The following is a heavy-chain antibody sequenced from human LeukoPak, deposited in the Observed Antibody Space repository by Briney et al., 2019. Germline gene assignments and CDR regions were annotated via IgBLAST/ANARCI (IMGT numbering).Heavy chain of an antibody. V-gene: IGHV3-23*01. D-gene: IGHD3-10*01. CDR3: AARPGDLAVPFDC. CDR2: ISGSGDIT. J-gene: IGHJ4*02. CDR1: GFTFGTHA. Sequence: GGSLRLSCGASGFTFGTHAMTWVRQAPGKGLEYVSLISGSGDITYYAPSLKDRFTISRDNSKNTLYLQMHSLRAEDTAVYYCAARPGDLAVPFDCWGQGTLVTVSS.